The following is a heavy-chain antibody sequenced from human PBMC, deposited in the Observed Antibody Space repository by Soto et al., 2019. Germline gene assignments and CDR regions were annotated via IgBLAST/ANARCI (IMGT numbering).Heavy chain of an antibody. J-gene: IGHJ6*02. CDR3: AAGYCSGDSCRSHYYYYGMDV. Sequence: SVKVSCKASGFTFTSSAVQWVRQARGQRLEWIGWIVVGSGNTNYAQKFQERVTITRDMSTSTAYMELSSLRSEDTAVYYCAAGYCSGDSCRSHYYYYGMDVWGQGTTVTVSS. CDR2: IVVGSGNT. CDR1: GFTFTSSA. V-gene: IGHV1-58*01. D-gene: IGHD2-15*01.